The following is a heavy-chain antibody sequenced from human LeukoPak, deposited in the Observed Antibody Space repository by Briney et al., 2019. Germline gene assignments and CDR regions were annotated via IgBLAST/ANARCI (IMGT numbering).Heavy chain of an antibody. Sequence: ASVKVSCKVSGYTLTELSMHWVRQAPGKGLEWMGGFDPEDGETSYAQKFQGRVTMTRDTSTSTVYMELSSLRSEDTAVYYCARDKFGSSWYQLFDYWGQGTLVTVSS. D-gene: IGHD6-13*01. CDR3: ARDKFGSSWYQLFDY. CDR2: FDPEDGET. J-gene: IGHJ4*02. CDR1: GYTLTELS. V-gene: IGHV1-24*01.